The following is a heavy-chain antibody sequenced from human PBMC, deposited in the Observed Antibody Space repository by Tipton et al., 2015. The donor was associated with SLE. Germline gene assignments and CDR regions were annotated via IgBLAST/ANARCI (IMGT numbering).Heavy chain of an antibody. CDR1: GYTFTDYY. D-gene: IGHD3-22*01. CDR2: INTNTGDP. J-gene: IGHJ4*02. CDR3: TRDYFDTSGYYILDY. Sequence: QVQLVQSGAEVKKPGASMKVSCKASGYTFTDYYIHWVRQAPGQGLEWMGWINTNTGDPTYAQGFTGRFVFSLDTSVSTAYLQINSLKAEDTAVYYCTRDYFDTSGYYILDYWGQGTLVTVSS. V-gene: IGHV7-4-1*02.